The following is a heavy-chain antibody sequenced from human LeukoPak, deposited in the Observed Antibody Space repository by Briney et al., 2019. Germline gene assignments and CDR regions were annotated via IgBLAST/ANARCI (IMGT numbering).Heavy chain of an antibody. CDR2: INPNSGGT. Sequence: ASVKVSCKASGYTFTGYYMHGVRQAPGQGLEWMGWINPNSGGTNYAQKFQGRVTMTRDTSISTAYMELSRLRSDDTAVYYCARDNGDYGDFDYWGQGTLVTVSS. J-gene: IGHJ4*02. CDR1: GYTFTGYY. V-gene: IGHV1-2*02. CDR3: ARDNGDYGDFDY. D-gene: IGHD4-17*01.